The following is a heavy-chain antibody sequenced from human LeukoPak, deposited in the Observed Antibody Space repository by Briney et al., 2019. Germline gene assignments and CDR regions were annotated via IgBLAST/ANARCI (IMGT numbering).Heavy chain of an antibody. J-gene: IGHJ3*02. Sequence: GGSLRLSCAASRLIFGDFYMSWIRQAPGKGLEWVSSISSGSAFIYYADSVKGRFTISRDNAKKSLHLQMNSLRAEDTAVYYCARDLAVKGDRDAFDIWGQGTMVTVSP. CDR2: ISSGSAFI. CDR1: RLIFGDFY. D-gene: IGHD3-16*01. V-gene: IGHV3-11*06. CDR3: ARDLAVKGDRDAFDI.